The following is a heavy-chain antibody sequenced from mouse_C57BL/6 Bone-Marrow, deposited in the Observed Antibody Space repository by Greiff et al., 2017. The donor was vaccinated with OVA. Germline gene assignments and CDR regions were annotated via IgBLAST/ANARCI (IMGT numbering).Heavy chain of an antibody. CDR2: IRSTSSNYAT. Sequence: EVHLVESGGGLVQPKGSLKLSCAASGFTFNTYAMHWVRQAPGKGLEWVARIRSTSSNYATYYADSVKDRFTIPKYASQSMLYLQMNNPKTEDTAMYYCVGAYLWAMDYWGQGTSVTVSA. J-gene: IGHJ4*01. D-gene: IGHD5-5*01. CDR3: VGAYLWAMDY. V-gene: IGHV10-3*01. CDR1: GFTFNTYA.